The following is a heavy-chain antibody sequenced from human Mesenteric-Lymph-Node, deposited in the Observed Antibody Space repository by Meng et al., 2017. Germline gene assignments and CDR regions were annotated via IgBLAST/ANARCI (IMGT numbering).Heavy chain of an antibody. D-gene: IGHD1-1*01. J-gene: IGHJ4*02. CDR2: IYPGDSDT. CDR3: ARNSETTGIDFDY. CDR1: GYRFSTYW. Sequence: GESLKISCKGSGYRFSTYWIAWVRQMPGKGLEWMGIIYPGDSDTRYSPSFQGQVTISADKSISTAYLQWSSLKASDTAMYYCARNSETTGIDFDYWGQGTLVTVSS. V-gene: IGHV5-51*01.